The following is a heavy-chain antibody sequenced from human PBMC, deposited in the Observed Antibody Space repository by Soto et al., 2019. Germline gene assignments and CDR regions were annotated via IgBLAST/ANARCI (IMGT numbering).Heavy chain of an antibody. Sequence: GGSLRLSCAASGFTFSSYAMSWVRQAPGKGLEWVSAISGSGGSTYYADSVKGRFTISRDNSKNTLYLQMNSLRAEDTAVYYCAKDFGSGYSYGYYYYGMDVWGQGTTVTVSS. V-gene: IGHV3-23*01. CDR3: AKDFGSGYSYGYYYYGMDV. D-gene: IGHD5-18*01. CDR2: ISGSGGST. CDR1: GFTFSSYA. J-gene: IGHJ6*02.